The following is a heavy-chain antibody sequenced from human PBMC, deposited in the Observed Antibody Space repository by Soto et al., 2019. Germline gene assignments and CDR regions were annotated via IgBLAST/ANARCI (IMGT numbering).Heavy chain of an antibody. CDR3: ARDNDYDFWSGYCGSHLLDYYYYGMDV. V-gene: IGHV1-18*01. CDR2: ISAYNGNT. CDR1: GYTFTSYG. Sequence: ASVKVSFKASGYTFTSYGISWVRQAPGQGLEWMGWISAYNGNTNYAQKLQGRVTMTTDTSTSTAYMELRSLRSDDTAVYYCARDNDYDFWSGYCGSHLLDYYYYGMDVWGQGTTVTVSS. D-gene: IGHD3-3*01. J-gene: IGHJ6*02.